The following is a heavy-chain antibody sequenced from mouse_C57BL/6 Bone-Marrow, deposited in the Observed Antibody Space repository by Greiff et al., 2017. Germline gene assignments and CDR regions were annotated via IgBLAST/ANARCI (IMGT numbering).Heavy chain of an antibody. Sequence: QVQLQQSGPELVKPGASVTISCKASGYAFSSSWMNWVKQRPGKGLEWIGRIYPGDGDTNYNEKFKGKATMTADKSSSTAYMQLSSLTSEDSAVYFCHGYWFAYWGQGTLVSVSA. CDR3: HGYWFAY. J-gene: IGHJ3*01. CDR2: IYPGDGDT. V-gene: IGHV1-82*01. CDR1: GYAFSSSW. D-gene: IGHD2-2*01.